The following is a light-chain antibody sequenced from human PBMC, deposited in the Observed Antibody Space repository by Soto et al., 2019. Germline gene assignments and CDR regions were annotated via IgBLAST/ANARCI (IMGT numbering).Light chain of an antibody. Sequence: SVLTQPASVSGSPGQSITISCTGTSSDVGGYNYVSWYQQHPGKAPKLMIYDVSNRPSGVSNRFSGSKSGNTASLTISGLQAEDEADYYCSSYTSSSTLVYVFGTGTKLTVL. CDR2: DVS. CDR1: SSDVGGYNY. CDR3: SSYTSSSTLVYV. V-gene: IGLV2-14*01. J-gene: IGLJ1*01.